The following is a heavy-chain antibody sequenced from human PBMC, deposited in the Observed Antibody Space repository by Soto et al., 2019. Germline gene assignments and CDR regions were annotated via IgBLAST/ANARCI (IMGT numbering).Heavy chain of an antibody. Sequence: PSETLSLTCTVSGGSISSGFYYWSWIRQHPGKGLEWIGYIYYSGSTYYNPSLKSRVTISVDTSKNQFSLKLSSVTAADTAVYYCARVEVVVAATSDGMDVWGQGTTVTVSS. CDR1: GGSISSGFYY. CDR2: IYYSGST. J-gene: IGHJ6*02. D-gene: IGHD2-15*01. CDR3: ARVEVVVAATSDGMDV. V-gene: IGHV4-31*03.